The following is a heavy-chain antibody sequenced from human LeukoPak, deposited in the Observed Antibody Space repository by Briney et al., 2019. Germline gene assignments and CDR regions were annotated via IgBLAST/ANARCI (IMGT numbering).Heavy chain of an antibody. CDR3: ARVLGSGYSDY. CDR2: IYSSGST. D-gene: IGHD2-15*01. CDR1: GGSISSYY. J-gene: IGHJ4*02. V-gene: IGHV4-59*01. Sequence: PSETLSLTCTVSGGSISSYYWSWIRQPPGKELEWLGYIYSSGSTNYNPSLKGRVTVSVGTSKKQFSLKLSSVTAADTAVYYCARVLGSGYSDYWGQGTLVTVSS.